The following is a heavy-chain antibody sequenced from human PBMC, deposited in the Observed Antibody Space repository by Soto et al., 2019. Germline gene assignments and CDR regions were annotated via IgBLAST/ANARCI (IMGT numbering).Heavy chain of an antibody. J-gene: IGHJ4*02. CDR3: TTAFDSGSYYGY. CDR1: GFTFSNAC. CDR2: IKSKTDGGTT. Sequence: LRLSCAASGFTFSNACMSWVRQAPGKGLEWVGRIKSKTDGGTTDYAAPVKGRFTISRDDSKNTLYLPLNSLKTEVTTVYYCTTAFDSGSYYGYWGQGTLVTVSS. D-gene: IGHD1-26*01. V-gene: IGHV3-15*01.